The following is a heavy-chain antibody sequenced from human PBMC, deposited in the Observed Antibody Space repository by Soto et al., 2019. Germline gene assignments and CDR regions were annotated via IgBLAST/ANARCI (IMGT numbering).Heavy chain of an antibody. CDR3: ARGPDIVVVVAATRYGFDI. CDR2: ISSSGSTI. J-gene: IGHJ3*02. D-gene: IGHD2-15*01. Sequence: GGSLRLSCAASGFTFSDYYKSWIRQAPGKGLEWVSYISSSGSTIYYADSVKGRFTISRDNAKNSLYLQMNSLRAEDTAVYYCARGPDIVVVVAATRYGFDIWGQGTMVTVSS. CDR1: GFTFSDYY. V-gene: IGHV3-11*01.